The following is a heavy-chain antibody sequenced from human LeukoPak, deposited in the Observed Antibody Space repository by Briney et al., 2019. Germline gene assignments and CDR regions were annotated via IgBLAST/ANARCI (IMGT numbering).Heavy chain of an antibody. CDR2: FDPEDGET. CDR1: GYTLTELS. V-gene: IGHV1-24*01. D-gene: IGHD6-19*01. Sequence: GASVKVSCKVSGYTLTELSMHWVRQAPGKGLEWMGGFDPEDGETIYAQKFQGRVTMTEDTSTDTAYMELSSLRSEDTAVYYCATLNSSPVSGGWRGGFDYWGQGTLVTVSS. J-gene: IGHJ4*02. CDR3: ATLNSSPVSGGWRGGFDY.